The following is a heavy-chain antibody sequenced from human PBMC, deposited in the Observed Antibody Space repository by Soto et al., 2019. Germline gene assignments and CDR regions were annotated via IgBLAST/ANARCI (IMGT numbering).Heavy chain of an antibody. D-gene: IGHD3-22*01. CDR3: ASELYDSSGV. CDR2: IYYSGST. CDR1: GGSISSSSYY. J-gene: IGHJ4*02. Sequence: PSETLSLTCTVSGGSISSSSYYWGWIRQPPGKGLEWIGSIYYSGSTYYNPSLKSRVTISVDTSKNQFSLKLSSVTAADTAVYYCASELYDSSGVWGQGTLVTVSS. V-gene: IGHV4-39*01.